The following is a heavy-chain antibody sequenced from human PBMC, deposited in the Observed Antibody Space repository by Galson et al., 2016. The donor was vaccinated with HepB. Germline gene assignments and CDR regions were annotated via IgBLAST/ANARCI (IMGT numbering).Heavy chain of an antibody. CDR3: ARYLPGGNSYEK. CDR1: GFTFSTYA. V-gene: IGHV3-30-3*01. J-gene: IGHJ4*02. CDR2: ISSDGGNK. D-gene: IGHD4-23*01. Sequence: SLRLSCAASGFTFSTYAMHWVRQAPDKGLEWVAGISSDGGNKYYVDSGKGRFTISRENSKNKLFLQMDSLRTQDKAMFYCARYLPGGNSYEKWGQGTLVTVSS.